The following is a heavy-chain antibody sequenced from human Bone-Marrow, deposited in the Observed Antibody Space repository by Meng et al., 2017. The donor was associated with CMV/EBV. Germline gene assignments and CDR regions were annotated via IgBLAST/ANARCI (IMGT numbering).Heavy chain of an antibody. CDR2: ISYDGSNK. CDR1: GFTFSSYA. J-gene: IGHJ4*02. Sequence: GESLKISCAASGFTFSSYAMHWVRQAPGKGLEWVAVISYDGSNKYYADSVKCRFTISRDNSKNTLYLQMNSLRAEDTAVYYCARGPYDYGDYWGQGTLVTVSS. V-gene: IGHV3-30-3*01. D-gene: IGHD2-2*01. CDR3: ARGPYDYGDY.